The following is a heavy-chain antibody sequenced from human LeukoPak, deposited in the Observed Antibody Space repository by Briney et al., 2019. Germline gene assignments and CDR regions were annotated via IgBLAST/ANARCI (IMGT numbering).Heavy chain of an antibody. CDR3: ARGYYYDSSGYFEFGY. Sequence: GASVKVSCKASGGTFSSYAIGWVRQAAGQGLEWMGRIIPIISIADYAQKFQGRVTITADNSTSTAYMELSRLRSEDTAVYYCARGYYYDSSGYFEFGYWGQGTLVTVSS. J-gene: IGHJ4*02. CDR1: GGTFSSYA. CDR2: IIPIISIA. D-gene: IGHD3-22*01. V-gene: IGHV1-69*04.